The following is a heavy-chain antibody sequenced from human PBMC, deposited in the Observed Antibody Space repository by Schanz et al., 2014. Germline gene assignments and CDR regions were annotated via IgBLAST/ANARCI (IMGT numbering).Heavy chain of an antibody. CDR2: IYVRGSS. CDR3: ARDVPDDLGDWLDP. D-gene: IGHD4-17*01. CDR1: GGSISSNY. V-gene: IGHV4-4*07. J-gene: IGHJ5*02. Sequence: QVRLQESGPGLVKPSETVSLTCSVSGGSISSNYWSWIRQSAGKGLEWIGRIYVRGSSQYSPSLKTRDTWSGEPPKPLVPLRLTSVTAADTAVYYCARDVPDDLGDWLDPWGQGTLVTVYS.